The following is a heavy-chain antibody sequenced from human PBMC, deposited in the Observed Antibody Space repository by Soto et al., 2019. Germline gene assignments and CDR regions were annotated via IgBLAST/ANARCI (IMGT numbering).Heavy chain of an antibody. CDR1: GGSISSSSYY. V-gene: IGHV4-39*01. CDR2: IYYSGST. J-gene: IGHJ6*03. D-gene: IGHD3-9*01. Sequence: SETLSLTCTVSGGSISSSSYYWGWIRQPPGKGLEWIGSIYYSGSTYYNPSLKSRVTISVDTSKNQFSLKLSSVTAADTAVYYCARHVYERYFDWLYYYYYMDVWGKGTTVTVS. CDR3: ARHVYERYFDWLYYYYYMDV.